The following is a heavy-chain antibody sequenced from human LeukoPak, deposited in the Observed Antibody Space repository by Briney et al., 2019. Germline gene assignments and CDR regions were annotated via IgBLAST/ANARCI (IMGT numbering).Heavy chain of an antibody. CDR3: ARLMATINDWFDP. CDR1: GYTSTGYY. J-gene: IGHJ5*02. D-gene: IGHD5-24*01. Sequence: ASVKVSCKASGYTSTGYYMHWVRQAPGQGLEWMGRINPNSGGTNYAQKFQGRVTMTRDTSISTAYMELSRLRSDDTAVYYCARLMATINDWFDPWGQGTLVTVSS. V-gene: IGHV1-2*06. CDR2: INPNSGGT.